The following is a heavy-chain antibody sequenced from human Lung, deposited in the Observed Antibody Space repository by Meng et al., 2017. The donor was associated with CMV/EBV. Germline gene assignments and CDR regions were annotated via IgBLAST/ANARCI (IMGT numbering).Heavy chain of an antibody. CDR3: AKGPTDFWSGYYIVS. CDR2: IWYDGSNE. V-gene: IGHV3-33*06. CDR1: GFPCSNSA. J-gene: IGHJ5*02. D-gene: IGHD3-3*01. Sequence: SGFPCSNSAMHWVRQAPGKGLQWVALIWYDGSNEYYADSVQGRFSISRDNSKNTLFLQMNSLRAEDTAVYYCAKGPTDFWSGYYIVSWGQGTLVTVSS.